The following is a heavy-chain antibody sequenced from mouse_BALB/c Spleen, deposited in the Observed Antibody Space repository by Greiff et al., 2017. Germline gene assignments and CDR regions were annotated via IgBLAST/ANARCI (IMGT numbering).Heavy chain of an antibody. J-gene: IGHJ4*01. V-gene: IGHV14-4*02. CDR1: GFNIKDYY. Sequence: VQLKQSGAELVRSGASVKLSCTASGFNIKDYYMHWVKQRPEQGLEWIGWIDPENGDTEYAPKFQGKATMTADTSSNTAYLQLSSLTSEDTAVYYCNANSPGAMDYWGQGTSVTVSS. CDR3: NANSPGAMDY. CDR2: IDPENGDT.